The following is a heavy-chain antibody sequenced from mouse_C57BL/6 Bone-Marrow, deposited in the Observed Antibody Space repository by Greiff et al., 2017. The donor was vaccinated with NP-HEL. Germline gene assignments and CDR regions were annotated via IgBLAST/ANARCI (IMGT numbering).Heavy chain of an antibody. Sequence: EVQLQQSGPVLVKPGASVKMSCKASGYTFTDYYMNWVKQSHGKSLEWIGVINPYNGGTSYNQKFKGKATLTVDKSSSTAYMELNSLTSEDSAVYYCADDYEDAMDYWGQGTSVTVSS. CDR2: INPYNGGT. J-gene: IGHJ4*01. V-gene: IGHV1-19*01. D-gene: IGHD2-4*01. CDR3: ADDYEDAMDY. CDR1: GYTFTDYY.